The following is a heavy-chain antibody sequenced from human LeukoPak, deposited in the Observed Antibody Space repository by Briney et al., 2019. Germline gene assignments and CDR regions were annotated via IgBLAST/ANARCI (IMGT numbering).Heavy chain of an antibody. Sequence: PGGSLRLSCAASGFTFSSYGMHWVRQAPGKGLEWVAVISYDGSNKYYADSVKGRFTISRDSSKNTLYLQMNSLRAEDTAVYYCAKGRYSYEYYFDYWGQGTLVTVSS. D-gene: IGHD5-18*01. J-gene: IGHJ4*02. CDR3: AKGRYSYEYYFDY. CDR1: GFTFSSYG. V-gene: IGHV3-30*18. CDR2: ISYDGSNK.